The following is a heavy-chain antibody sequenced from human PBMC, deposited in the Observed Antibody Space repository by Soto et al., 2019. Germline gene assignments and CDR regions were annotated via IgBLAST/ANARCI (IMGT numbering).Heavy chain of an antibody. CDR1: GFTFSSYG. CDR3: ARDSAVLAAAGPLLYYYYGMEV. CDR2: IWYDGSNK. Sequence: AGGSLRLSCAASGFTFSSYGMHWVRQAPGKGLEWVAVIWYDGSNKYYADCVKGRFTISRDNSKNTLYLQMHSLRAEDTAVYYCARDSAVLAAAGPLLYYYYGMEVGGQGTTVTVS. D-gene: IGHD6-13*01. V-gene: IGHV3-33*01. J-gene: IGHJ6*02.